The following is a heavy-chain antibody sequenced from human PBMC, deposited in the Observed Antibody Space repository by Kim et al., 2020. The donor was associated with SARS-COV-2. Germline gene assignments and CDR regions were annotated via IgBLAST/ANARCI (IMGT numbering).Heavy chain of an antibody. CDR2: ISYDGSNK. Sequence: GGSLRLSCAASGFTFSSYAMHWVRQAPGKGLEWVAVISYDGSNKYYADSVKGRFTISRDNSKNTLYLQMNSLRAEDTAVYYCANPRGYSYGSPFDYWGQGTLVTVSS. D-gene: IGHD5-18*01. V-gene: IGHV3-30*04. J-gene: IGHJ4*02. CDR1: GFTFSSYA. CDR3: ANPRGYSYGSPFDY.